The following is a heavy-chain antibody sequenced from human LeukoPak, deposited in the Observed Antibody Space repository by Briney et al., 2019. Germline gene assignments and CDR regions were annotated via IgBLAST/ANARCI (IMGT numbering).Heavy chain of an antibody. CDR1: GFRFTDAW. CDR3: SWVWGPYNHGLEF. CDR2: IKSKGDGATR. J-gene: IGHJ4*02. V-gene: IGHV3-15*01. Sequence: GGSLRLSCITSGFRFTDAWMTWVRQAPGRGLGCVARIKSKGDGATRDYAAAVKGRFTISRDDSRNTIYLQMDSLKTEDTAVYFCSWVWGPYNHGLEFWGKGTLVTVSS. D-gene: IGHD1-1*01.